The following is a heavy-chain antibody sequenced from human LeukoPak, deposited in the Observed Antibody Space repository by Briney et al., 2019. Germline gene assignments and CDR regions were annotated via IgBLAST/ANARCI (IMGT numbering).Heavy chain of an antibody. CDR1: GYTFTGYY. D-gene: IGHD6-13*01. CDR2: INPNSGGT. V-gene: IGHV1-2*04. CDR3: ARGPSPYSSRPNWFDP. J-gene: IGHJ5*02. Sequence: GASVKVSCKASGYTFTGYYMHWVRQAPGQGLEWMGWINPNSGGTNYAQKFQGWVTMTRDTPISTAYMELSRLRSDDTAVYYCARGPSPYSSRPNWFDPWGQGTLVTVSS.